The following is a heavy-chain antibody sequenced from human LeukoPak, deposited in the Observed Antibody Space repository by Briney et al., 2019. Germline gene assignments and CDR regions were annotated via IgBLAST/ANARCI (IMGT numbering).Heavy chain of an antibody. D-gene: IGHD3-9*01. Sequence: GGSLRLSCAASGFTFSSYGMHWVRQAPGKGLEWVAFIRYDGSNKYYADSVKGRFTISRDNSKNTLYLQMSSLRAEDTAVYYCAKGSDTYDILTGYPDDYWGQGTLVTVSS. CDR3: AKGSDTYDILTGYPDDY. CDR1: GFTFSSYG. CDR2: IRYDGSNK. J-gene: IGHJ4*02. V-gene: IGHV3-30*02.